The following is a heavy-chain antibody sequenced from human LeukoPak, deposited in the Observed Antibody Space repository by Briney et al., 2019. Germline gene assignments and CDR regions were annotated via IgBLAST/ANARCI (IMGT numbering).Heavy chain of an antibody. J-gene: IGHJ4*02. CDR3: ASNWGNETGLH. CDR1: GFTFSSYW. V-gene: IGHV3-74*01. Sequence: GGSLRLSCAASGFTFSSYWMHWVRQAPGKGLVWVSRINSDGSSTYYADSVRGRFTISRDNSKNTLYLQMNSLRAEDTAVYYCASNWGNETGLHWGQGTLVTVSS. CDR2: INSDGSST. D-gene: IGHD7-27*01.